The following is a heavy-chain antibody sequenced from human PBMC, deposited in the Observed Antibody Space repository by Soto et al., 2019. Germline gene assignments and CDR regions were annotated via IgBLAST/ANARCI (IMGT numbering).Heavy chain of an antibody. CDR2: ISYDGSNK. Sequence: GGSLRLSCAASGFTFSSYAMHWVRQAPGKGLEWVAVISYDGSNKYYADSVKGRFTISRDNSKNTLYLQMNSLRAEDTAVYYCARDPTVVKTLKEYYGMDVWGQGTTVTVSS. V-gene: IGHV3-30-3*01. CDR3: ARDPTVVKTLKEYYGMDV. J-gene: IGHJ6*02. D-gene: IGHD4-17*01. CDR1: GFTFSSYA.